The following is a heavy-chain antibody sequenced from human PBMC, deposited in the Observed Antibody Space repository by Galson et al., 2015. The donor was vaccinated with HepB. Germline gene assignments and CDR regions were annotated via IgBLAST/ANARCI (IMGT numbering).Heavy chain of an antibody. D-gene: IGHD4-17*01. Sequence: SLRLSCAASAFSVTTDYMSWVRQSPGKGLEWVSLIQTGGSTFYADSVKGRFTISRDNSKNTLYLQMNSLRAEDTAVYYYARAAYGDYVDYWGQGALVTVSS. CDR2: IQTGGST. V-gene: IGHV3-53*01. J-gene: IGHJ4*02. CDR1: AFSVTTDY. CDR3: ARAAYGDYVDY.